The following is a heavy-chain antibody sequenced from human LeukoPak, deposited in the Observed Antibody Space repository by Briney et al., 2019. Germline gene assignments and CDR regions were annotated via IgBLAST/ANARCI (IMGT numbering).Heavy chain of an antibody. CDR1: GFTFSTYE. Sequence: PGGSLRLSCAASGFTFSTYEMNWVRQAPGRGLEWVSGISGIGGSTYYADSVKGRFTISRDNPKSTVYLQMNSLRAEDTAIYYCAKVLGGSGSYYSAPFDYWGQGTLVTVSP. J-gene: IGHJ4*02. CDR2: ISGIGGST. D-gene: IGHD3-10*01. V-gene: IGHV3-23*01. CDR3: AKVLGGSGSYYSAPFDY.